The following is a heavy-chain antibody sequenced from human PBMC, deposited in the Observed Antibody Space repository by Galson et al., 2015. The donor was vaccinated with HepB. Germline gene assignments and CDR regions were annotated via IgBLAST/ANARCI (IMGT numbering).Heavy chain of an antibody. CDR3: ATDFRHSGSYTGELDAFDI. CDR1: GYTLTELS. Sequence: SVKVSCKVSGYTLTELSMHWVRQAPGKGLEWMGGFDPEDGETIYAQKFQGRVTMTGDTSTDTAYMELSSLRSEDTAVYYCATDFRHSGSYTGELDAFDIWGQGTMVTVSS. CDR2: FDPEDGET. V-gene: IGHV1-24*01. J-gene: IGHJ3*02. D-gene: IGHD1-26*01.